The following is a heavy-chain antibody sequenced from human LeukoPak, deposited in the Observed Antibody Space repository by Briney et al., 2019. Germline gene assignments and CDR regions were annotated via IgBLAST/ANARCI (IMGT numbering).Heavy chain of an antibody. CDR2: ISYDGSNK. D-gene: IGHD6-13*01. V-gene: IGHV3-30*01. CDR3: ARDTALGYSSSWYGNFDY. Sequence: GRSLRLSCAASGFTFSSYAMHWVRQAPGKGLEWVAVISYDGSNKYYADSVKGRFTISRDNSKNTLYLQMNSLRAEDTAVYYCARDTALGYSSSWYGNFDYWGQGTLVTVSS. J-gene: IGHJ4*02. CDR1: GFTFSSYA.